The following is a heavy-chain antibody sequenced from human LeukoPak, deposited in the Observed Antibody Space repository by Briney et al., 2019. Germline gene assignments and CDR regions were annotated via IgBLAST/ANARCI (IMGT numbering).Heavy chain of an antibody. CDR3: GRVRKSDTAIDY. CDR1: GGSFSGYY. D-gene: IGHD3-22*01. V-gene: IGHV4-34*01. J-gene: IGHJ4*02. CDR2: INHSGST. Sequence: PSETLSLTCAVYGGSFSGYYWSWIRQPPGKGLEWIGEINHSGSTNYNPSLKSRVTISVDTSKNQFSLKLTSVTAADTAVYYCGRVRKSDTAIDYWGQGTLVTVSS.